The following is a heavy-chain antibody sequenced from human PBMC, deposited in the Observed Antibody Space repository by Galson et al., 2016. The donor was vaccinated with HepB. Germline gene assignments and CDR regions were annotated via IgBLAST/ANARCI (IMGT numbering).Heavy chain of an antibody. Sequence: SLRLSCAASEFTFSSYGMSWVRQAPGKGLEWVSEISGNGDITNYADSVKGRFTISRDNSKNTLYLQMNSLRVEDTAIYYCAKDYGIAGRRLYFDYWGQGTLVTVSS. CDR3: AKDYGIAGRRLYFDY. J-gene: IGHJ4*02. CDR1: EFTFSSYG. CDR2: ISGNGDIT. V-gene: IGHV3-23*01. D-gene: IGHD6-6*01.